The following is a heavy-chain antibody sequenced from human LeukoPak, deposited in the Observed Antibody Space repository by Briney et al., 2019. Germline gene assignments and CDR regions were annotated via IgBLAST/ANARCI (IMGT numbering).Heavy chain of an antibody. CDR1: GFTFSSYW. V-gene: IGHV3-74*01. Sequence: GGLLRLSCAASGFTFSSYWMYWVRQAPGKGLVWVSRINNDGSSTTYADSVKGRFTISRDNAKNTLYLQMNSLTAEDTAVYYCARDGEYSYGFSYYYMDVWGKGTTVTVSS. J-gene: IGHJ6*03. CDR2: INNDGSST. D-gene: IGHD5-18*01. CDR3: ARDGEYSYGFSYYYMDV.